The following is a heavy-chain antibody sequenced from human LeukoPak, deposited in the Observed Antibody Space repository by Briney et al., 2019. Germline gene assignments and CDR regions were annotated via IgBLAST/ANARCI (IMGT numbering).Heavy chain of an antibody. CDR1: GFTFSSYW. V-gene: IGHV3-74*01. CDR2: MNTDGSRT. CDR3: ASDFTGRDDS. D-gene: IGHD2-8*02. J-gene: IGHJ4*02. Sequence: GGSLRLSCAASGFTFSSYWMHWVRQAPGKGLVWVSRMNTDGSRTDYADSVRGRFTISRDNAWNTLYLQMNSLGVEDTAVYFCASDFTGRDDSWAQGTLVTVSS.